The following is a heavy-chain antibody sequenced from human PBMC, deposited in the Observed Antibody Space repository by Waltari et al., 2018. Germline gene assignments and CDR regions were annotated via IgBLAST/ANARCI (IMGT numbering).Heavy chain of an antibody. CDR2: IYHSGST. Sequence: QVQLQESGPGLVKPSETLSLTCTVSGYSISSGYYWGWIRQPPGKGLEWIGSIYHSGSTYYNPSLKSRVTISVDTSKNQFSLKLSSVTAADTAVYYCARSNDFWSGYPAEYFQHWGQGTLVTVSS. CDR1: GYSISSGYY. CDR3: ARSNDFWSGYPAEYFQH. V-gene: IGHV4-38-2*02. J-gene: IGHJ1*01. D-gene: IGHD3-3*01.